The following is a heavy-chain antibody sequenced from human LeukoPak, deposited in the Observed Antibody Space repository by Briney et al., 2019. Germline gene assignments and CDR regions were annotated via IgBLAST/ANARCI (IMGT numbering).Heavy chain of an antibody. CDR1: GYTFTDYY. CDR2: IIPKSGAT. V-gene: IGHV1-2*02. D-gene: IGHD3-10*01. Sequence: ASVKVSCKASGYTFTDYYIHWVRQPPGQGLEWMGWIIPKSGATKYAQKFQGRVTMTRDTSISTAYMELSRLRSDDTAVYYCARSNHYYGSGSGDAFDIWGQGTMVTVSS. CDR3: ARSNHYYGSGSGDAFDI. J-gene: IGHJ3*02.